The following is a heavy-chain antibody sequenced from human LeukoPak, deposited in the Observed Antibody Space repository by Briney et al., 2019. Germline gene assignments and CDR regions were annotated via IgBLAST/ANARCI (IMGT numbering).Heavy chain of an antibody. CDR1: GGSITTSSSY. Sequence: PSETLSLTCTVPGGSITTSSSYWGWVRQPPGKGLEWIGCTSQSVTTFYSPSLRSGASFSVATSNSQFSLKLTSLTPTKQLVFYCAKTTRASIRSAFDIWGQGTLVTVSS. V-gene: IGHV4-39*01. CDR2: TSQSVTT. J-gene: IGHJ3*02. CDR3: AKTTRASIRSAFDI. D-gene: IGHD1-7*01.